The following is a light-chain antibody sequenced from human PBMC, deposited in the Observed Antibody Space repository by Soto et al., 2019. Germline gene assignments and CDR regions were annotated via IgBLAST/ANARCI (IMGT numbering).Light chain of an antibody. CDR2: DAS. CDR1: QNINNY. Sequence: DIQMTQPPSSLSGSVGDRVTITCQASQNINNYLNWYQQKPGRAPKLLIYDASNLEAGVPSRFRGSGSGTDFTLTISSLQPEDFATYHCQQYNSDPPTFGQGTRLE. V-gene: IGKV1-33*01. J-gene: IGKJ5*01. CDR3: QQYNSDPPT.